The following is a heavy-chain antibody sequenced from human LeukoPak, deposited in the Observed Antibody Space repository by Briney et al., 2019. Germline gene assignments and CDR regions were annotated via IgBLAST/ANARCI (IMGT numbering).Heavy chain of an antibody. Sequence: GGSLRLSCAASGSTFSSYSMNWVRQAPGKGLEWVSSISSSSSYIYYADSVKGRFTISRDNAKNSLYLQMNSLRAEDTAVYYCARDMIAAAGHGVDYWGQGTLVTVSS. V-gene: IGHV3-21*01. D-gene: IGHD6-13*01. J-gene: IGHJ4*02. CDR2: ISSSSSYI. CDR3: ARDMIAAAGHGVDY. CDR1: GSTFSSYS.